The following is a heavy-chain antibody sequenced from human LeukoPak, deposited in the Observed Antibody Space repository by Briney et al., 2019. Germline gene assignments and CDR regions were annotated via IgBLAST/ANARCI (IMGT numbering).Heavy chain of an antibody. CDR2: ISTNGDGT. V-gene: IGHV3-64*01. Sequence: GSLRLSCASSVFTFSTYAMHCVREGPGKGLEYVSAISTNGDGTYYASSVTGRFTISRDNSKNTLYIQMGGLAAEETVVYYGARSSGSCYNSWGQGTLVTVSS. J-gene: IGHJ4*02. CDR1: VFTFSTYA. D-gene: IGHD2-15*01. CDR3: ARSSGSCYNS.